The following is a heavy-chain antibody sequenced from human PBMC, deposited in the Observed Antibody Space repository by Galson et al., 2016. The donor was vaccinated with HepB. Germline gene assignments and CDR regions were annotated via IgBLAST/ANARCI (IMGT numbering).Heavy chain of an antibody. Sequence: SLRLSCAASGFTFNSYAMSWVRQAPGKGLEWVSGISASGTRTNYADSVKGRFTMSRDNSKNTLYLQMSSLRVEDAAIYFCAGGTAWHHFNFWGQGSLVIVSS. D-gene: IGHD1-26*01. CDR1: GFTFNSYA. CDR3: AGGTAWHHFNF. V-gene: IGHV3-23*01. CDR2: ISASGTRT. J-gene: IGHJ4*02.